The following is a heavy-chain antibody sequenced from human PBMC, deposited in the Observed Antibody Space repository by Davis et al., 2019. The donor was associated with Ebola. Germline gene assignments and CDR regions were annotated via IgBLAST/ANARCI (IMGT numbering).Heavy chain of an antibody. J-gene: IGHJ3*02. D-gene: IGHD3-16*01. V-gene: IGHV6-1*01. CDR2: TYYRSKWYN. CDR1: GDSVSSNSAA. CDR3: ARILGGWGSRDDAFDI. Sequence: HSQTLSLTCAISGDSVSSNSAAWNWIRQSPSRGLEWLGRTYYRSKWYNDYAVSVKSRITINPDTSKNQFSLQLNSVTPEDTAVYYCARILGGWGSRDDAFDIWGQGTMVTVSS.